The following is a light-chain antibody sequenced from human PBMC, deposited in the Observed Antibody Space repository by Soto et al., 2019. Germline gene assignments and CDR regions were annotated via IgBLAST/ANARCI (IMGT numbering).Light chain of an antibody. CDR2: AAS. J-gene: IGKJ4*01. Sequence: DIQMTQSPSSLSASVGDRVTITCRASQSISSYLNWYQQKPGKAPQLLIYAASSLQSGVPSRFSGSGSGTDFTLTISSLQPEDFATYYCQQSHSTPLTVGGGTKVHIK. CDR1: QSISSY. V-gene: IGKV1-39*01. CDR3: QQSHSTPLT.